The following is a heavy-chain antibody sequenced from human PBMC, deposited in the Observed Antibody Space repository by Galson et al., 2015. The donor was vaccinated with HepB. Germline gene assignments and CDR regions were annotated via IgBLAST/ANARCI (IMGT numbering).Heavy chain of an antibody. CDR1: GGTFSSYA. V-gene: IGHV1-69*10. Sequence: SVKVSCKASGGTFSSYAISWVRQAPGQGLEWVGGIIPVFGIGNYAQRFQGRVTITADKSTNTVYMEMTSLRSEDTAVYYCATGGACNGGSCFEAYWGQGTLVTVYS. D-gene: IGHD2-15*01. CDR2: IIPVFGIG. CDR3: ATGGACNGGSCFEAY. J-gene: IGHJ4*02.